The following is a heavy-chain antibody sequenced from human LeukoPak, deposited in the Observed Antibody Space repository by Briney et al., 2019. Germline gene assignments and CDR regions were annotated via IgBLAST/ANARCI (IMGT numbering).Heavy chain of an antibody. CDR2: IYYSGST. Sequence: SETLSLTCNVSGGSISSNYWSWIRQPPGKGPEWIGYIYYSGSTNYNPSLKSRVTISVDTSKNQFSLKLSSVTAADTAVYYCARDLTDQWELLGAFDYWGQGTLVTVSS. CDR1: GGSISSNY. V-gene: IGHV4-59*12. J-gene: IGHJ4*02. D-gene: IGHD1-26*01. CDR3: ARDLTDQWELLGAFDY.